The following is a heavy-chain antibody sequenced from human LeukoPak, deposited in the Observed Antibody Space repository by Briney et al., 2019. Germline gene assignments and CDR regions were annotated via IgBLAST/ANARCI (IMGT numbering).Heavy chain of an antibody. D-gene: IGHD2-8*01. CDR3: ARGPTNGQAHDY. V-gene: IGHV3-21*01. CDR1: GFTFSSYS. CDR2: ISSSSSYI. J-gene: IGHJ4*02. Sequence: GGSLRLSCAASGFTFSSYSMNWVRQAPGKGLEWVSSISSSSSYIYYADSVKGRFTISRDNAKNSLYLQMDSLRAEDTAVYYCARGPTNGQAHDYWGQGTLVSVSS.